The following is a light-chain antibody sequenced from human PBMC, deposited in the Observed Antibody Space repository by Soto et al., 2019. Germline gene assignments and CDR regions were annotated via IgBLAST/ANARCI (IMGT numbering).Light chain of an antibody. Sequence: EIVLTQSPGTLSLSPGERATLSCRASQSVSSSYLAWYQQKPGQPPRHLIYVASSRATGIPDRFSGSGSGTDFTLTISRLEPDDFAVYYSHQYGSSPLTFGRGNKVEIK. CDR2: VAS. CDR1: QSVSSSY. CDR3: HQYGSSPLT. J-gene: IGKJ4*01. V-gene: IGKV3-20*01.